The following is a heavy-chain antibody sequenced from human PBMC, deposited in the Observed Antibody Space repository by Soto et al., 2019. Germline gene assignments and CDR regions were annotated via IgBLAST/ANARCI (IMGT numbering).Heavy chain of an antibody. CDR3: ARPDFGAYWYLDI. CDR1: GGPFSSHT. V-gene: IGHV1-69*08. D-gene: IGHD4-17*01. J-gene: IGHJ2*01. Sequence: QDQLVQSGAEVKKPGSSVKVSCKAFGGPFSSHTFSWVRQAPGQGLEWMGRIITALGTTTYEKKFQGRVTITADESVTTVYMELNSLSTEDKAVYYCARPDFGAYWYLDIWGRGTMVNVSS. CDR2: IITALGTT.